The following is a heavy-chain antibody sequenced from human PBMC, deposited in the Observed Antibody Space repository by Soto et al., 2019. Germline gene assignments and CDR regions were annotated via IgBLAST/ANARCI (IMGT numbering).Heavy chain of an antibody. CDR2: IYYSGST. CDR3: ARASTGPPTVYYGMDV. J-gene: IGHJ6*02. CDR1: GGSISSYY. D-gene: IGHD4-17*01. Sequence: QVQLQESGPGLVKPSETLSLTCTVSGGSISSYYWSWIQQPPGKGLEWIGYIYYSGSTNYNPSLKSRVTISVDTSKNQFSLKLSSVTAADTAVYYCARASTGPPTVYYGMDVWGQGTTVTVSS. V-gene: IGHV4-59*01.